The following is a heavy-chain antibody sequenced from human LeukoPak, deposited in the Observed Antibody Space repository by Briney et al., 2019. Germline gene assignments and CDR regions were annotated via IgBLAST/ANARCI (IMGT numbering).Heavy chain of an antibody. Sequence: AGRSLRLSCAASGFTFSSYAMHWVRQAPGKGLEWVAVISYDGSNKYYAGSVKGRFTISRDNSKNTLYLQMNSLRAEDTAVYYCARGPAWGQGTLVTVSS. J-gene: IGHJ4*02. CDR2: ISYDGSNK. V-gene: IGHV3-30*01. CDR3: ARGPA. CDR1: GFTFSSYA.